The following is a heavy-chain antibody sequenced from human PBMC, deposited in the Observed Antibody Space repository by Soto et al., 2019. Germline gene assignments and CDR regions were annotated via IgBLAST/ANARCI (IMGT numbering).Heavy chain of an antibody. CDR2: IWYDGSNK. V-gene: IGHV3-33*01. D-gene: IGHD5-12*01. CDR3: ARDGGDGYYLGVGY. J-gene: IGHJ4*02. CDR1: GFTFSSYG. Sequence: QVQLVESGGGVVQPGRSLRLSCAASGFTFSSYGMHWVRQAPGKGLEWVAVIWYDGSNKYYADSVKGRFTISRDNSKNTLYLLMNSLRAEDTAVYYCARDGGDGYYLGVGYWGQGTLVTVSS.